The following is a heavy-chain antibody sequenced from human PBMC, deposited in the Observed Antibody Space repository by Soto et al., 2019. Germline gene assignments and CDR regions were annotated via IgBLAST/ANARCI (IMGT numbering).Heavy chain of an antibody. CDR3: TAAEDSSSWYYYYYYMDV. V-gene: IGHV3-15*01. D-gene: IGHD6-13*01. J-gene: IGHJ6*03. CDR1: GFTFSNAW. Sequence: GGSLRLSCAASGFTFSNAWMSWVRQAPGKGLEWVGRIKSKTDGGTTDYPAPVKGRLTISRDDSTNTLYLQMNSLKTEDTAVYYCTAAEDSSSWYYYYYYMDVWGKGTTVTVSS. CDR2: IKSKTDGGTT.